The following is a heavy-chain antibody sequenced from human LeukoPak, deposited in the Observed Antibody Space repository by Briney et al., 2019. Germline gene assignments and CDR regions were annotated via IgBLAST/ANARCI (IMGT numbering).Heavy chain of an antibody. CDR3: ASNPYYYDSSGPWFDP. J-gene: IGHJ5*02. V-gene: IGHV4-31*03. CDR2: IYYSGST. Sequence: SETLSLTCTVSGGSISSGGYYWSWIRQHQGKGLEWIGYIYYSGSTYYNPSLKSRVTISVDTSKNQFSLKLSSVTAADTAVYYCASNPYYYDSSGPWFDPWGQGTLVTVSS. D-gene: IGHD3-22*01. CDR1: GGSISSGGYY.